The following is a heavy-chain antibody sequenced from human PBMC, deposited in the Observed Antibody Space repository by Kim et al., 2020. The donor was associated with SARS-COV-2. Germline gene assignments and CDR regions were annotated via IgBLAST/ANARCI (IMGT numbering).Heavy chain of an antibody. J-gene: IGHJ3*02. CDR1: GGSFSSYY. Sequence: SETPSLTCAAYGGSFSSYYWTWIRQPPGKGLEWIGEINHRGSTNYNPSLKSRVTISVDRSKNQFSLKLSSVTAADTAMYYCARELSTGDDAYDMWGQGTMVIVSS. CDR2: INHRGST. V-gene: IGHV4-34*01. CDR3: ARELSTGDDAYDM. D-gene: IGHD7-27*01.